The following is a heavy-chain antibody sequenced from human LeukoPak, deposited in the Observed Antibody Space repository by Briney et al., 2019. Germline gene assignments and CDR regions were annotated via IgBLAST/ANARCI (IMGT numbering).Heavy chain of an antibody. Sequence: SETLSLTCTVSGGSISNYYWSWIRQPPGKGLEWIGYIYYSRSTNYNPSLKSRVTMSVDTSKNQFSLKLSSVSAAATAVYSCARRGYGDYWFDPWGQGTLVTVSS. V-gene: IGHV4-59*08. CDR1: GGSISNYY. CDR2: IYYSRST. J-gene: IGHJ5*02. CDR3: ARRGYGDYWFDP. D-gene: IGHD4-17*01.